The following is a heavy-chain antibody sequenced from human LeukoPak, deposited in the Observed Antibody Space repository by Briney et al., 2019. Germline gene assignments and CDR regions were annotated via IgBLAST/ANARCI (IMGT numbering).Heavy chain of an antibody. Sequence: SETLSLTCTVSGGSISSYYWSWIRQPPGKGLEWIGYIYYSGSTNYNPSLKSRVTISVDTSKNQFSLKLSSVTAADTAVYYCARESGSGYYDSSGYYADAFDICGQGTMVTVSS. CDR1: GGSISSYY. J-gene: IGHJ3*02. CDR3: ARESGSGYYDSSGYYADAFDI. CDR2: IYYSGST. D-gene: IGHD3-22*01. V-gene: IGHV4-59*01.